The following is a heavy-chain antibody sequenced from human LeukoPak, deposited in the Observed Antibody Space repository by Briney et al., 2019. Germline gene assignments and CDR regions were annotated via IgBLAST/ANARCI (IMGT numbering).Heavy chain of an antibody. CDR3: AAGWLQLPHYSDY. V-gene: IGHV4-61*02. Sequence: SETLSLTCTVSSGSISSGSYYWSWIRQPAGKGLEWIGRIYTSGSTYYNPSLKSRITILVDTSKNQFSLKLSSVTAADTAVYYCAAGWLQLPHYSDYWGQGSLVTVSS. D-gene: IGHD5-24*01. CDR2: IYTSGST. CDR1: SGSISSGSYY. J-gene: IGHJ4*02.